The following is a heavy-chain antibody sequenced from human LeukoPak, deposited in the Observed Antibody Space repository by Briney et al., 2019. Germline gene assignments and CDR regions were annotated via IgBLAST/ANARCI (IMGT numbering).Heavy chain of an antibody. D-gene: IGHD6-19*01. J-gene: IGHJ4*02. Sequence: GGSLRLSCAASGFTFSDYYMSWIRQAPGKGLEWVSYISSSSSYTNYADSVKGRFTISRDNAKNSLYLQMNSLRAEDMAVYYCARDTIAVAGTCDYWGQGTLVTVSS. V-gene: IGHV3-11*06. CDR1: GFTFSDYY. CDR2: ISSSSSYT. CDR3: ARDTIAVAGTCDY.